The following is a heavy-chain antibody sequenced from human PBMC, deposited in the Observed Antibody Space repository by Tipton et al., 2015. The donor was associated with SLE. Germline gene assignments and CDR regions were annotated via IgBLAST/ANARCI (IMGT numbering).Heavy chain of an antibody. V-gene: IGHV5-51*01. CDR1: GYSFPTYW. J-gene: IGHJ6*02. CDR2: IYPGDSDT. CDR3: ARHWDIVLANRYYYFGRDV. D-gene: IGHD2-8*02. Sequence: VQLVQSGAEVKKPGDSLKISCRGSGYSFPTYWIGWVRQMPGKGLEWIGIIYPGDSDTIYSPSFQGRVTISADKSVATAYLQWSSLQSSDTAMYYCARHWDIVLANRYYYFGRDVWGQGTTVSVS.